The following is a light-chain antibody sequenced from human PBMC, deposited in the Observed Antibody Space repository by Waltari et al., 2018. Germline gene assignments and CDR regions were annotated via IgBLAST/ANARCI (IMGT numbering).Light chain of an antibody. J-gene: IGKJ4*02. V-gene: IGKV3-20*01. CDR2: ATA. Sequence: EIVLTQSPGTLSLSPGEGATLSCRASQYVNIRYLAWYQQKPGQAPRLLIYATATRAAGIPDRFSGSGSGRYFTLTISRLEPEDFAVYYCQQDDTLPRVTFGGGTKVEIK. CDR1: QYVNIRY. CDR3: QQDDTLPRVT.